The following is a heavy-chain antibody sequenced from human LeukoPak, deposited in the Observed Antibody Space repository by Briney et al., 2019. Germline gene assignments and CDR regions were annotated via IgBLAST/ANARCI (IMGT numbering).Heavy chain of an antibody. CDR3: AFGFCTNGVCFSTLHH. CDR2: IIPFFGTT. CDR1: GATFSSYA. J-gene: IGHJ5*02. V-gene: IGHV1-69*05. Sequence: ASVKVSCKASGATFSSYAVNWLRQAPGQGLQYMGGIIPFFGTTNYAQMFQVRVTITTDDSTRTTYMELSSLRSEDTAVYYCAFGFCTNGVCFSTLHHWGQGTLVTVSS. D-gene: IGHD2-8*01.